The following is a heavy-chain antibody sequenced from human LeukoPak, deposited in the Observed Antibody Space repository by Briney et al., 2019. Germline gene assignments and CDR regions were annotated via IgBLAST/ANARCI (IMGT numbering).Heavy chain of an antibody. CDR1: GFTFSSYA. CDR2: ISGSGGST. J-gene: IGHJ3*02. D-gene: IGHD3-22*01. CDR3: AKTKNDSSGYYYEPDAFDI. Sequence: PGGSLRPSCAASGFTFSSYAMSWVRQAPGKGLEWVSAISGSGGSTYYADSVKGRFTISRDNSKNTLYLQMNSLRAEDTAVYYCAKTKNDSSGYYYEPDAFDIWGQGTMVTVSS. V-gene: IGHV3-23*01.